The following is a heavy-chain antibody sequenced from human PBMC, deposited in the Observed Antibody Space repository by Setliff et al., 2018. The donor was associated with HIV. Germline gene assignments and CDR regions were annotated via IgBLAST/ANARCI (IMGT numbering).Heavy chain of an antibody. CDR1: GGSISSHY. CDR2: IYYSGST. J-gene: IGHJ6*03. Sequence: PSETLSLTCTVSGGSISSHYWGWIRQPPGKGLEWIGYIYYSGSTNYNPSLKSRVTISVDTSKKQFSLKLSSVTAADTAVYYCARGLSIFGVATPGFYSFMDVWGKGTTVTVSS. V-gene: IGHV4-59*08. D-gene: IGHD3-3*01. CDR3: ARGLSIFGVATPGFYSFMDV.